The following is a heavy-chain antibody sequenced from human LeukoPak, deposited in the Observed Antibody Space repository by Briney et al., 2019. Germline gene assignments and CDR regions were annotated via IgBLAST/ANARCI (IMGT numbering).Heavy chain of an antibody. Sequence: ASVKVSCKASGYTFTGYYMHWVRQAPGQGLEWMGWINPNSGGTNYAQKFQGRVTVTRDTSISTAYMELSRLRSDDTAVYYCARDEGHIVVVPATLGYWGQGTLVTVSS. D-gene: IGHD2-2*01. J-gene: IGHJ4*02. CDR2: INPNSGGT. V-gene: IGHV1-2*02. CDR1: GYTFTGYY. CDR3: ARDEGHIVVVPATLGY.